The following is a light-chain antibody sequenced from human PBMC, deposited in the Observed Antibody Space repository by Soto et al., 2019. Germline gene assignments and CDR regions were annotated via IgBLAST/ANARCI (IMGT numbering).Light chain of an antibody. V-gene: IGLV2-14*01. CDR3: SSYTSSSTLGNV. CDR1: SSDVCGYNY. CDR2: DVS. J-gene: IGLJ1*01. Sequence: QSVLNQPASVSGAPGQSITISFTGTSSDVCGYNYVSWYQQHPGKAPKLMIYDVSNRPSGVSNRFSGSKSGNTASPTISGLQAEDEADYYCSSYTSSSTLGNVFGTGTKVTVL.